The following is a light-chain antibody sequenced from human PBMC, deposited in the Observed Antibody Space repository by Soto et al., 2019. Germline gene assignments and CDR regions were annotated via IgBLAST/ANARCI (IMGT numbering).Light chain of an antibody. CDR2: AAS. J-gene: IGKJ5*01. CDR1: QSVSNF. CDR3: QQRSNWPPEIT. Sequence: EVVLTQSPGTLSLSPGGRATLSCRASQSVSNFLAWYQQKPGQAPRLLIYAASNRATGIPARFSGSGSGTDFTLTISSLEPEDFAVYYCQQRSNWPPEITFGQGTRLEIK. V-gene: IGKV3-11*01.